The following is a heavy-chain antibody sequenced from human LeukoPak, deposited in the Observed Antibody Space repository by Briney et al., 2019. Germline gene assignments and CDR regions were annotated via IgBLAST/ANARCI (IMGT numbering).Heavy chain of an antibody. D-gene: IGHD1-26*01. CDR2: ISGSGGTT. J-gene: IGHJ4*02. Sequence: GGSLRLSCAASGFTFSSYDMRWVRQAPGKGLEWVSSISGSGGTTYYADSVKGRFTISRDNSKNTLYLQMNSLRAEDTAVYYCAKRLHSGSYWGQGTLVTVSS. CDR1: GFTFSSYD. CDR3: AKRLHSGSY. V-gene: IGHV3-23*01.